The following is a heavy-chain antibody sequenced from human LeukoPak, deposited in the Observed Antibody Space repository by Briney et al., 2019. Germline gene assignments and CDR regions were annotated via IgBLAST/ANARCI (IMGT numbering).Heavy chain of an antibody. V-gene: IGHV3-48*01. CDR2: ISSSSSTI. D-gene: IGHD2/OR15-2a*01. CDR1: GFTFSSYS. J-gene: IGHJ6*03. CDR3: ALPAKGAFFYYFMEV. Sequence: GGSLRLSCAASGFTFSSYSMNWVRQAPGKGLEWVSYISSSSSTIYYADSVKGRFTISRDNAKNSLYLQMNSLRAEDTAVYYCALPAKGAFFYYFMEVWGKGTTVTVSS.